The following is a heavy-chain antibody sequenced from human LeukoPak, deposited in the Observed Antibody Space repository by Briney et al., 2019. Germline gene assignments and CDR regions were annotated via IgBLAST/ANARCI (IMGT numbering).Heavy chain of an antibody. Sequence: GGSLRLSCAASGFTFSSYSMNWVRQAPGKGLEWVSSISSSSSHIYYADSVKGRFTISRDNAKNSLYLQMNSLRAEDTAVYYCARDRGVVPAAAEPFDYWGQGTLVTVSS. CDR1: GFTFSSYS. J-gene: IGHJ4*02. CDR3: ARDRGVVPAAAEPFDY. CDR2: ISSSSSHI. D-gene: IGHD2-2*01. V-gene: IGHV3-21*01.